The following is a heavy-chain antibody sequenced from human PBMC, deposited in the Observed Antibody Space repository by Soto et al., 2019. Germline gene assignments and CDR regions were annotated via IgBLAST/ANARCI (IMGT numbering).Heavy chain of an antibody. D-gene: IGHD5-18*01. V-gene: IGHV1-2*02. Sequence: ASVKVSCKAPGYTFTGYYMHWVRQAPGQGLEWMGWINPNSGGTNYAQKFQGRVTMTRDTSISTAYMELSRLRSDDTAVYYCARDGGYSYPTSYFDYWGQGTLVTVSS. CDR3: ARDGGYSYPTSYFDY. J-gene: IGHJ4*02. CDR2: INPNSGGT. CDR1: GYTFTGYY.